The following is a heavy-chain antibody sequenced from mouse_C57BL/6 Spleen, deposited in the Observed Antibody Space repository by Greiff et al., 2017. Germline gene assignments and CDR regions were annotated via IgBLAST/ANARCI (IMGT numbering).Heavy chain of an antibody. Sequence: VQLQQPGAELVRPGTSVKLSCKASGYTFTSYWMHWVKQRPGQGLEWIGVIDPSDSYTNYNQKFKGKATLTVDTSSSTAYMQLSSLTSEDSAVYYCASFITTVVAPGWYAMDYWGQGTSVTVSS. CDR1: GYTFTSYW. D-gene: IGHD1-1*01. CDR3: ASFITTVVAPGWYAMDY. J-gene: IGHJ4*01. CDR2: IDPSDSYT. V-gene: IGHV1-59*01.